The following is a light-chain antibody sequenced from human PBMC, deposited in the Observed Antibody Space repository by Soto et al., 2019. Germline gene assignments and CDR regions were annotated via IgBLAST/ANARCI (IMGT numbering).Light chain of an antibody. J-gene: IGLJ2*01. CDR2: RDS. V-gene: IGLV3-9*01. CDR3: QVWDSSTV. CDR1: NIGSKN. Sequence: SYELTQPLSVSVALGQTARITCGGNNIGSKNVHWYQQKPGQAPVLVIYRDSNRPSGIPERFSVSNSGNTATLTISRAQAGDEADYYCQVWDSSTVFGGGTKVTVL.